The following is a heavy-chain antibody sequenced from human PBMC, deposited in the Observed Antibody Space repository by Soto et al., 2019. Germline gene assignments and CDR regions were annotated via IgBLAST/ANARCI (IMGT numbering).Heavy chain of an antibody. Sequence: GGSLRLSCAASGFTFNTYGMNWVRQAPGKGLEWVSNISTTSDTIYYADSVKRRFTISRDYAKNSLYLQMNSLRGEDTAVYYCARSGFCYASGSSEHYYGMDVWGQGTTVTVSS. CDR2: ISTTSDTI. J-gene: IGHJ6*02. CDR3: ARSGFCYASGSSEHYYGMDV. CDR1: GFTFNTYG. V-gene: IGHV3-48*01. D-gene: IGHD3-10*01.